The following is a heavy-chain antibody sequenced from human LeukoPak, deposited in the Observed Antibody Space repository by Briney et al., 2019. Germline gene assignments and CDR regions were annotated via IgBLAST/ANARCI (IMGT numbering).Heavy chain of an antibody. CDR3: TRLSPHYYDSSGYLLAPVDY. Sequence: GGSLRLSCTASGFTFGDYAMSWFRQAPGKGLEWVGFIRSKAYGGTTEYAASVKGRFTISRDDSKSIAYLQMNSLKTEDTAVYYCTRLSPHYYDSSGYLLAPVDYWGQGTLVTVSS. CDR1: GFTFGDYA. V-gene: IGHV3-49*03. J-gene: IGHJ4*02. CDR2: IRSKAYGGTT. D-gene: IGHD3-22*01.